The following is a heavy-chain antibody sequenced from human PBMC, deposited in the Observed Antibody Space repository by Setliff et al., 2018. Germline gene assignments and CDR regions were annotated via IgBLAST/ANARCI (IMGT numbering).Heavy chain of an antibody. CDR3: ANWPGTPTMTTFFGPLDY. CDR1: GFTFTNCA. Sequence: GGSLRLSCAASGFTFTNCAMVWVRQAPGKGLEWVAGISETGGNTYYIDAVRGRFTISRDNSRNTLYLQMNSLRAEDTAVYYCANWPGTPTMTTFFGPLDYWGQGTLVTVSS. CDR2: ISETGGNT. V-gene: IGHV3-23*01. D-gene: IGHD4-17*01. J-gene: IGHJ4*02.